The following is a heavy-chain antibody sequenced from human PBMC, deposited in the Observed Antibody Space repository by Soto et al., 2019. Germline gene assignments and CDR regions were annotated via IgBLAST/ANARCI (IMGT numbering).Heavy chain of an antibody. Sequence: ASVKVSCKASGYTFTSYGISWVRQAPGQGLEWMGWISAYNGNTNYAQKLQGRVTMTTDTSTSTAYMELRSLRSDDTAVYYCARDRVVVKGAPSAEYFQHWGQGTLVTVSS. J-gene: IGHJ1*01. CDR3: ARDRVVVKGAPSAEYFQH. CDR1: GYTFTSYG. CDR2: ISAYNGNT. V-gene: IGHV1-18*04. D-gene: IGHD3-22*01.